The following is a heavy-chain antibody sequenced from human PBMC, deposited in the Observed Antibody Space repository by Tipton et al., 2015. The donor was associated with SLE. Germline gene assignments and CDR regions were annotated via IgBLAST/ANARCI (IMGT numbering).Heavy chain of an antibody. CDR1: GGSISSYY. CDR2: IYYSGST. Sequence: LRLSCTVSGGSISSYYWSWIRQPPGKGLEWIGYIYYSGSTNYNPSLKSRVTISVDTSKNQFSLKLSSVTAADTAVYYCARDLAYCSSTSCFDYFDYWGQGTLVTVSS. J-gene: IGHJ4*02. V-gene: IGHV4-59*01. CDR3: ARDLAYCSSTSCFDYFDY. D-gene: IGHD2-2*01.